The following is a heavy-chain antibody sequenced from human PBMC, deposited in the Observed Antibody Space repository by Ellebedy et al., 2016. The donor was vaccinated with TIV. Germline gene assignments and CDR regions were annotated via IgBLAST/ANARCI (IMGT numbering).Heavy chain of an antibody. J-gene: IGHJ3*01. CDR1: GYTFTSYA. CDR3: ASKVETNAFNF. V-gene: IGHV7-4-1*02. Sequence: ASVKVSCKASGYTFTSYAMKWVRQAPGQGLEWMGWINTNTGNPTYAQGFTGRFVFSLDTSVSTAYLQISSLKAEDTAVYYCASKVETNAFNFWGQGTMVTVSS. CDR2: INTNTGNP. D-gene: IGHD1-26*01.